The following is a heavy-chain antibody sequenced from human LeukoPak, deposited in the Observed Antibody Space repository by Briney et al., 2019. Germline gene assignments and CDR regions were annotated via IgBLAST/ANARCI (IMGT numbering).Heavy chain of an antibody. Sequence: GGSLRLSCAASGFTFSSYGTHWVRQAPGKGLEWVAVISYDGSNKYYADSVKGRFTISRDNSKNTLYLQMNSLRAEDTAVYYCAKGIEVATIPFLDYWGQGTLVTVSS. CDR1: GFTFSSYG. CDR2: ISYDGSNK. CDR3: AKGIEVATIPFLDY. D-gene: IGHD5-12*01. J-gene: IGHJ4*02. V-gene: IGHV3-30*18.